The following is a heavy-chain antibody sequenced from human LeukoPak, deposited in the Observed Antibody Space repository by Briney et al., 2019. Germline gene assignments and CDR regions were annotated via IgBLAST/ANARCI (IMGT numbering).Heavy chain of an antibody. CDR2: IYYSGST. Sequence: SETLSLTCTVSGGSISSSSYYWGWIRQPPGKGLEWIGSIYYSGSTYYNPSLKSRVTISVDTSKNQFSLKLSSVTAADTAVYYCARGPDTSMIRPPMYYFDYWGQGTLVTISS. CDR1: GGSISSSSYY. D-gene: IGHD5-18*01. CDR3: ARGPDTSMIRPPMYYFDY. V-gene: IGHV4-39*07. J-gene: IGHJ4*02.